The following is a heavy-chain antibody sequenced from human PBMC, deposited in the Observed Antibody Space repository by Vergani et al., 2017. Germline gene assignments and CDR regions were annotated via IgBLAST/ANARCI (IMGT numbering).Heavy chain of an antibody. CDR3: ARASSSSGYYYYYYMDV. D-gene: IGHD6-6*01. CDR2: IRYDASNS. V-gene: IGHV3-30*02. J-gene: IGHJ6*03. Sequence: QVQLVESGGGVVQPGGSLRLSCAASGFTFFSYDMHWVRQAPGKGLEWVTFIRYDASNSYYADSVKGRFTISRDNSKNTLSLQMNSLRAEDTAVYYCARASSSSGYYYYYYMDVWGKGTTVTVSS. CDR1: GFTFFSYD.